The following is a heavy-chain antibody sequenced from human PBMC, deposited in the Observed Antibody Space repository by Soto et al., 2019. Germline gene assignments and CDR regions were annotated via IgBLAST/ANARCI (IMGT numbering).Heavy chain of an antibody. J-gene: IGHJ6*03. Sequence: GGSLRLSCAASGFTFSSYALSWVRQAPGKGLEWVSAISGSGGSTYYADSVKGRFTISRDNSKNTLYLQMNSLRAEDTAVYYCAKNSLGYCSGGSCSYATYYYYYMDVWGKGTTVTVSS. V-gene: IGHV3-23*01. D-gene: IGHD2-15*01. CDR2: ISGSGGST. CDR1: GFTFSSYA. CDR3: AKNSLGYCSGGSCSYATYYYYYMDV.